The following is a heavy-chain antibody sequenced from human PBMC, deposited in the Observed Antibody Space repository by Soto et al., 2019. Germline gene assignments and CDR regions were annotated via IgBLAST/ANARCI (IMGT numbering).Heavy chain of an antibody. V-gene: IGHV1-2*02. D-gene: IGHD6-6*01. CDR3: ARDRSDYSSSSKPYYFDY. Sequence: GASVKVSCKASGYTFTGYYMHWVRQAPGQGLEWMGWINPNSGGTNYAQKFQGRVTMTRDTSISTAYMELSRLRSDDTAVYYCARDRSDYSSSSKPYYFDYWGQGTLVTVSS. J-gene: IGHJ4*02. CDR2: INPNSGGT. CDR1: GYTFTGYY.